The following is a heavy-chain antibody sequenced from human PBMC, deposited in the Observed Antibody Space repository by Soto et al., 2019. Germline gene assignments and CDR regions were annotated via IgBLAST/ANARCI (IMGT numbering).Heavy chain of an antibody. CDR3: ARVNGIFGVVRARFGWFDP. J-gene: IGHJ5*02. D-gene: IGHD3-3*01. CDR2: IYYSGST. V-gene: IGHV4-59*01. Sequence: QVQLQESGPGLVKPSETLSHTCTVSGGSISSYYWSWIRQPPGKGLEWIGYIYYSGSTNYNPSLKSRVTISVDTSKNQFSLKLSSVTAADTAVYYCARVNGIFGVVRARFGWFDPWGQGTLVTVSS. CDR1: GGSISSYY.